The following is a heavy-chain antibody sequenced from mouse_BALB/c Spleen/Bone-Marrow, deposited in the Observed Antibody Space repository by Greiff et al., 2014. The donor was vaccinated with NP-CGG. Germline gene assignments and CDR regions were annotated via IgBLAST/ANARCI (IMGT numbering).Heavy chain of an antibody. CDR3: ARSSGTTATTYYFDY. J-gene: IGHJ2*01. CDR1: GYTFTDYN. V-gene: IGHV1S29*02. Sequence: EVKLMESGPELVKPGASVKISCKASGYTFTDYNMHWVKQSHGKSLEWIVYIYPHNGGNGYNQKFKNKATLTVDSSSSTAYMELRSLTSEDPAVYYCARSSGTTATTYYFDYWGQGTTLTVSS. CDR2: IYPHNGGN. D-gene: IGHD1-2*01.